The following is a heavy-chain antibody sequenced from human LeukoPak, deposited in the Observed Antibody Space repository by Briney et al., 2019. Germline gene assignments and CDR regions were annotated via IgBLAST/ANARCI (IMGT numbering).Heavy chain of an antibody. J-gene: IGHJ4*02. D-gene: IGHD1-26*01. CDR1: GFTFSSYE. V-gene: IGHV3-48*03. CDR2: ISSSGSTI. CDR3: ARDPRSGGFDY. Sequence: GGSLRLSCAASGFTFSSYEVNWVRQAPGKGLEWVSYISSSGSTIYYADSVKGRFTISRDNAKNSLYLQMNSLRAEDTAVYYCARDPRSGGFDYWGQGTLVTVSS.